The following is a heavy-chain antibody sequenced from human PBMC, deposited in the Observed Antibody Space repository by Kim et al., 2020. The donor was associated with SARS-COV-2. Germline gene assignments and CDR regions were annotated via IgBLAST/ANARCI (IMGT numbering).Heavy chain of an antibody. Sequence: GGSLRLSCAASGFTFSDYAMHWVRQAPGKGLEWVGRIRSKSNSYATAYAASVKGRFTISRDDSQNSVYLQMNSLKTEDTAVYYCARVAGRTVAYCEVFDNWGQGTLVTVSS. CDR2: IRSKSNSYAT. CDR1: GFTFSDYA. CDR3: ARVAGRTVAYCEVFDN. J-gene: IGHJ3*02. D-gene: IGHD2-21*01. V-gene: IGHV3-72*01.